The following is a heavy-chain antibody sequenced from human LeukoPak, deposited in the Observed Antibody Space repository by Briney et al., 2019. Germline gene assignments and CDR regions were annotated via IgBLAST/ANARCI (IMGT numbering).Heavy chain of an antibody. CDR1: GFTVSSSY. CDR2: IYSSAIT. Sequence: PGGSLRLSCAASGFTVSSSYMSWVRQAPGKGLEWVSVIYSSAITYYADSVKGRFTISRENSKNTLYLQMNSLRAEDTAVYYCARGEYYYYSYMDVWGKGTTVTVSS. CDR3: ARGEYYYYSYMDV. D-gene: IGHD3-10*01. V-gene: IGHV3-66*02. J-gene: IGHJ6*03.